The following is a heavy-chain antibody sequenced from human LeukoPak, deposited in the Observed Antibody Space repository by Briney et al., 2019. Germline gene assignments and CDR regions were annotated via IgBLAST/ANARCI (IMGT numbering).Heavy chain of an antibody. D-gene: IGHD5-24*01. V-gene: IGHV3-23*01. CDR1: GFTFSSYA. CDR2: FSGSGGDT. J-gene: IGHJ4*02. Sequence: GGSLRLSRAASGFTFSSYAMSWVRQAPGKGLEWVSAFSGSGGDTYYADSVKGRFTISRDDSKNTLYLQMNSLRAEDTAVYYCANSGYNRFDYWGQGTLVTVSS. CDR3: ANSGYNRFDY.